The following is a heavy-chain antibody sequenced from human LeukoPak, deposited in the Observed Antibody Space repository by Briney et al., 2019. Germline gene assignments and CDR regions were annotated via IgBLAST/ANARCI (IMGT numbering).Heavy chain of an antibody. J-gene: IGHJ4*02. D-gene: IGHD3-22*01. CDR2: IWYDGSNK. V-gene: IGHV3-33*06. CDR3: AKDERGYYDSSGFFGAIDY. CDR1: GFTINRYA. Sequence: TGRSLRLSCAASGFTINRYAMHWVRQTPGKGLEWVAFIWYDGSNKYYADSVKGRFTVSRDTSKNTLYLQMNSLRAEDTAVYYCAKDERGYYDSSGFFGAIDYWGQGSLVSVSS.